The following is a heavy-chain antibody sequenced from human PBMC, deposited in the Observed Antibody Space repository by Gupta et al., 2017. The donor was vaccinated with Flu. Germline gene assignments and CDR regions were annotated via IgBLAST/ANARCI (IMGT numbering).Heavy chain of an antibody. CDR3: ARDANIFLVRGVGVRVGPFDP. D-gene: IGHD3-10*01. CDR2: IYTSGST. J-gene: IGHJ5*02. V-gene: IGHV4-61*02. Sequence: QVQLQESGPGLVKPSQTLSLTCTVSGGSISSGSYYWSWIRQTAGKGLEWIGRIYTSGSTNYNPSLKSRVTISVDTSKNQFTLKLSAVTAADTAVYYCARDANIFLVRGVGVRVGPFDPWGQGTLVTVSS. CDR1: GGSISSGSYY.